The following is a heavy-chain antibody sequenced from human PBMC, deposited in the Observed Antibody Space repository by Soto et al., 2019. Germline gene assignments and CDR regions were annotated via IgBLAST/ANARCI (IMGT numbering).Heavy chain of an antibody. V-gene: IGHV3-21*01. Sequence: GGSLRLSCAASGFTFRIYTMTWVRQAPGKGLEWVSSISDTSSHIYYSDSVEGRFTVSRDNAKNSLYLQVNSLRAEDTAVYYCARVRSGGSGYFDYWGQGTLVTVSS. CDR3: ARVRSGGSGYFDY. CDR1: GFTFRIYT. CDR2: ISDTSSHI. J-gene: IGHJ4*02. D-gene: IGHD2-15*01.